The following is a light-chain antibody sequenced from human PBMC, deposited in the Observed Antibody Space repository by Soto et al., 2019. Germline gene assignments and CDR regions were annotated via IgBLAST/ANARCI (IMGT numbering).Light chain of an antibody. Sequence: QSALTQPASVSGSPGQSITISCTGTSSDVGSYNLVSWYQQHPGKAPKLMIYEGSKRPSGVSNRFSGSKSGNTASLTISGLQAEDESDYYCCSYASSSTFEVFGTGTKLTVL. J-gene: IGLJ1*01. CDR3: CSYASSSTFEV. CDR2: EGS. CDR1: SSDVGSYNL. V-gene: IGLV2-23*03.